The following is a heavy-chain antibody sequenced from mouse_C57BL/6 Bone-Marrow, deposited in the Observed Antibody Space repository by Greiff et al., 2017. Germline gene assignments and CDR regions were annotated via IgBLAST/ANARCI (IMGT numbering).Heavy chain of an antibody. CDR1: GYSFTDYN. D-gene: IGHD1-1*01. J-gene: IGHJ1*03. V-gene: IGHV1-39*01. CDR2: INPNYGTT. CDR3: AREGFTTVVAYHWYFDV. Sequence: EVQLVESGPELVKPGASVKISCKASGYSFTDYNMNWVKQSNGKSLEWIGVINPNYGTTSYNQKFKGKATLTVDQSSSKAYMQINSLTSEDSAVYYCAREGFTTVVAYHWYFDVWGTGTTVTVSS.